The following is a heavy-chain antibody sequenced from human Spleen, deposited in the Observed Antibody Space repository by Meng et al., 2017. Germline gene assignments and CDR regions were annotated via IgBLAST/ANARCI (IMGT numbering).Heavy chain of an antibody. CDR2: IFYSEGA. D-gene: IGHD5-12*01. CDR1: GGSISSYGYY. V-gene: IGHV4-39*02. J-gene: IGHJ4*02. CDR3: ARGNVATFLGY. Sequence: QLQLQESGPGLVKPSATLSLTCSVSGGSISSYGYYWAWIRQSPGKGLEWIGSIFYSEGASYNPSLKSRVIISMDTSKNHFSLKLSSVTAADTAVYYCARGNVATFLGYWGQGTLVTVSS.